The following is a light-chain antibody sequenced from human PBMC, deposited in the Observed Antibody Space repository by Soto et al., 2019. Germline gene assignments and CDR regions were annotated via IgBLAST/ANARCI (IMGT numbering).Light chain of an antibody. J-gene: IGKJ5*01. CDR1: QSVSTH. Sequence: EKVMTQSASTLSVSPGERATLSCGASQSVSTHLAWYQQKPGQAPRLLIYGASTRATGIPARFSGSGYGTEFNLTISSLQSEDFAVYYCQQYGSSPLGFGQGTRLEIK. V-gene: IGKV3-15*01. CDR3: QQYGSSPLG. CDR2: GAS.